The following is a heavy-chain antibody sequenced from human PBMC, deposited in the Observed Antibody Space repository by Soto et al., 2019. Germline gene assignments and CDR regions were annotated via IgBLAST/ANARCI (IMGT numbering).Heavy chain of an antibody. CDR2: ISGSGGTT. Sequence: EVQLLESGGGLVQPGGSLRLSCAASGFTFGSYAMSWVRQAPGKGLEWVSAISGSGGTTYYADSVKGRFTFSRDNSKNTLYLQMNSLRAEDTAVYYCAKTANGWFSAFDIWGLGTMVTVSS. V-gene: IGHV3-23*01. CDR3: AKTANGWFSAFDI. D-gene: IGHD6-19*01. J-gene: IGHJ3*02. CDR1: GFTFGSYA.